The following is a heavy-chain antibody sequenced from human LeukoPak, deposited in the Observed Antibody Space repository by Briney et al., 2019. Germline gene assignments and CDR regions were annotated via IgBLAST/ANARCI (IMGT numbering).Heavy chain of an antibody. V-gene: IGHV3-30*14. J-gene: IGHJ4*02. CDR3: ASHVGAKYYFGH. D-gene: IGHD4/OR15-4a*01. CDR1: GFTFSSYA. CDR2: ISYDGSNK. Sequence: GGSLRLSCAASGFTFSSYAMHWVRQAPGKGLEWVAVISYDGSNKYYADSVKGRFTISRDNSKNTLYLQMNSLRAEDTAVYYCASHVGAKYYFGHWGQGTLVTVSS.